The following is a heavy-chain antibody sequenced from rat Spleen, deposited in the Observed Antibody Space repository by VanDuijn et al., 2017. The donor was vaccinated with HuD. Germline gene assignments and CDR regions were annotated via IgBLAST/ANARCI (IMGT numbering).Heavy chain of an antibody. CDR2: INTGSGGT. Sequence: QVQLQQSGGELAKPGSSVKISCKASGYTFTSYYIGWIKQTAGQGLESIGYINTGSGGTNYNEKFKGKATLTVDRSSSTAFMQLSSLTPDDSAVYFCARQNWPYYFDYWGQGVMVTVSS. CDR3: ARQNWPYYFDY. CDR1: GYTFTSYY. D-gene: IGHD5-1*01. J-gene: IGHJ2*01. V-gene: IGHV1-43*01.